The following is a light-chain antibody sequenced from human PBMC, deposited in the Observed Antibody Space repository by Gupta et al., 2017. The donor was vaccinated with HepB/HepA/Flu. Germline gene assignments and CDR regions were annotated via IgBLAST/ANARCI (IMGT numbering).Light chain of an antibody. CDR3: AAWDDSLSGPV. CDR2: RNN. V-gene: IGLV1-47*01. J-gene: IGLJ2*01. CDR1: SPNIGSNY. Sequence: QSVLTQPPSASATPGPRVTISCSGSSPNIGSNYVYWYQQHPGTAPKLLIYRNNQRPSGVPDRVSGSKSGTAASLAISGLRSEDEADYYCAAWDDSLSGPVFGGGTKLTVL.